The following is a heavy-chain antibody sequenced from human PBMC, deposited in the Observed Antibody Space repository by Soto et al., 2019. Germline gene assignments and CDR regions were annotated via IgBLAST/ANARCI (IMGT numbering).Heavy chain of an antibody. CDR3: XXGIAVAVDAFDI. J-gene: IGHJ3*02. Sequence: EVQLLESGGGLVQPGGSLRLSCAASGFTFSSYAMSWVRQAPGKGLEWVSAISGSGGSTYYADSVKGRFTISRDNSKNTLYLQMNSLRAEDTAVYYXXXGIAVAVDAFDIWGQGTMVTVSS. CDR2: ISGSGGST. CDR1: GFTFSSYA. V-gene: IGHV3-23*01. D-gene: IGHD6-19*01.